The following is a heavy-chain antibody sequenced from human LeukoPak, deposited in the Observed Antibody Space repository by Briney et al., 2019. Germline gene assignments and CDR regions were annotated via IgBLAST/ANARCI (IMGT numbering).Heavy chain of an antibody. J-gene: IGHJ4*02. CDR1: GGSISSYY. CDR3: ARVVGATGSSDY. Sequence: SETLSLTCTVSGGSISSYYWSWIRQPAGKGLEWTGRIYTTGSTNYNPSLKSRITISVDTSKSHFSLKLSSVTAADTAVYYCARVVGATGSSDYWGQGTLVTVSS. CDR2: IYTTGST. V-gene: IGHV4-4*07. D-gene: IGHD1-26*01.